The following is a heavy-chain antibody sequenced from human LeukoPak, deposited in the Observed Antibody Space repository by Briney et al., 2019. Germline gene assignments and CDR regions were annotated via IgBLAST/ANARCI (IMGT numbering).Heavy chain of an antibody. J-gene: IGHJ4*02. CDR3: ARELLFGDPGRSDFDY. CDR2: IYSTGIT. D-gene: IGHD3-10*02. CDR1: GGPIRSYY. Sequence: SETLSLTCTVSGGPIRSYYWSWIRQPAGKGLEWIGRIYSTGITNYHPALKSRVTMSLDTSKNQFSLRLSSVTAADTAMYYCARELLFGDPGRSDFDYWGQGTLVTVSS. V-gene: IGHV4-4*07.